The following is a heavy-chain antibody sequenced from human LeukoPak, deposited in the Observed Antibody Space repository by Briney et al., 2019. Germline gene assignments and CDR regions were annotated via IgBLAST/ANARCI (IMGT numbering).Heavy chain of an antibody. CDR3: ASGDYSSSH. J-gene: IGHJ4*02. CDR2: KKHNSGNT. Sequence: ASVTVSRKASGYTFTSYEINWLRQPPGQGLEWVGWKKHNSGNTGYAQKFQGRVTMTTNTSISTAYMELSSLRSEDTAVYYCASGDYSSSHWGQGTLVTVSS. V-gene: IGHV1-8*01. CDR1: GYTFTSYE. D-gene: IGHD6-13*01.